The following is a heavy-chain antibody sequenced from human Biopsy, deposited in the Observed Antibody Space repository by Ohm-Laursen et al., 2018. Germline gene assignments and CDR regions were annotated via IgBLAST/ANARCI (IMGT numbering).Heavy chain of an antibody. CDR3: ARVAGGYAYYYGMDV. Sequence: GTLSLTCAVSGYPVTNDYYWGWIRQPPGKGLEWIGNIYYDGITYYNPSLKSRVAMSADTSKNQFSLRLTSVTAADTAVYYCARVAGGYAYYYGMDVWGQGTTVIVSS. V-gene: IGHV4-38-2*01. D-gene: IGHD5-12*01. J-gene: IGHJ6*02. CDR1: GYPVTNDYY. CDR2: IYYDGIT.